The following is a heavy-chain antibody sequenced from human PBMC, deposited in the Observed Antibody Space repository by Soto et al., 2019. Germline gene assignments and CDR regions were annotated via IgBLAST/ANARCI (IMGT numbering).Heavy chain of an antibody. CDR2: ISAYNGNT. V-gene: IGHV1-18*01. Sequence: ASVKVSCKASGYTFTSYGISWVRQSPGQGLEWMGWISAYNGNTNYAQKLQGRVTMTTDTSTSTAYMELRSLRSDDTAVYYCARERWKPDDAFDIWHQGTMVTASS. J-gene: IGHJ3*02. D-gene: IGHD4-17*01. CDR1: GYTFTSYG. CDR3: ARERWKPDDAFDI.